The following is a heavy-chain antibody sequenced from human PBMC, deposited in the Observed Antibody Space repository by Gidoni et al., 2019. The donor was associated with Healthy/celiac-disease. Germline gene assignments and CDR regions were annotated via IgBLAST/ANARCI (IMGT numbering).Heavy chain of an antibody. Sequence: EVQLVGSGGGLVQPGRSLRLSCAASGFTFDDYAMHWVRQAPGKGLEWVSGISWNSGSIGYADSVKGRFTISRDNAKNSLYLQMNSLRAEDTALYYCARKGYGHYYFDYWGQGTLVTVSS. V-gene: IGHV3-9*01. CDR1: GFTFDDYA. J-gene: IGHJ4*02. CDR2: ISWNSGSI. D-gene: IGHD4-17*01. CDR3: ARKGYGHYYFDY.